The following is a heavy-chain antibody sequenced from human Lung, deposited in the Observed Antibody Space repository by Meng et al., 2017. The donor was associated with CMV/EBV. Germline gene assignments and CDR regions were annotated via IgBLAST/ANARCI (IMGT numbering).Heavy chain of an antibody. Sequence: SXPXLVXPTQTLMLTCTFSGFSLSTSGVGVGWIRQPPGKALEWLALIYWNDDKRYSPSLKSRLTITKDTSKNQVVLTMTNMDPVDTATYYCAHSRNLNTLIYWGQGTLVXVSS. CDR2: IYWNDDK. V-gene: IGHV2-5*01. D-gene: IGHD1-14*01. CDR3: AHSRNLNTLIY. CDR1: GFSLSTSGVG. J-gene: IGHJ4*02.